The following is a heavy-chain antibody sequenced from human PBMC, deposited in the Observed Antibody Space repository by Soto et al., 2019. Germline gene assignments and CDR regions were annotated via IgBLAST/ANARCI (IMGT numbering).Heavy chain of an antibody. J-gene: IGHJ4*02. Sequence: SETLSLTCTVSGGSISSGAYYWSWIRQPPGKGLEWIGYIYYSGSTYYNPSLKSRVTISVDTSKNQFSLKLSSVTAADTAVYYCARAYYDSSGYLVAYYFDYWGQGTLVTVS. CDR3: ARAYYDSSGYLVAYYFDY. CDR2: IYYSGST. D-gene: IGHD3-22*01. V-gene: IGHV4-30-4*01. CDR1: GGSISSGAYY.